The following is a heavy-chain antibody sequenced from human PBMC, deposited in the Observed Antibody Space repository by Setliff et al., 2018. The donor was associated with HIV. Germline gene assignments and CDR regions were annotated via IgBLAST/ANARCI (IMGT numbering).Heavy chain of an antibody. V-gene: IGHV5-51*01. CDR1: GYNFPNYW. D-gene: IGHD1-7*01. J-gene: IGHJ4*02. CDR2: IYPGDSDT. Sequence: PGESLKISCRGSGYNFPNYWIGWVRQMPGKGLEWMGIIYPGDSDTRYSPSFQGQVTISADKSVSTAYLQWSSLKASDTAMYYCARRLSANSFDYWGQGTLVTVSS. CDR3: ARRLSANSFDY.